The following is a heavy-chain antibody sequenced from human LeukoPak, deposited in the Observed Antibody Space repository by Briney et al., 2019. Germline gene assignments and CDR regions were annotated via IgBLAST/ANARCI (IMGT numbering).Heavy chain of an antibody. V-gene: IGHV3-7*03. J-gene: IGHJ4*02. CDR3: AKTGVEMATITDYFDY. CDR1: GFTFSNYW. CDR2: INLDGSQK. Sequence: PGGSLRLSCAASGFTFSNYWMAWVRQAPGKGPEWVANINLDGSQKYYVDSVKGRFTISRDNAENSLYLQMNSLRAEDTAVYYCAKTGVEMATITDYFDYWGQGTLVTVSS. D-gene: IGHD5-24*01.